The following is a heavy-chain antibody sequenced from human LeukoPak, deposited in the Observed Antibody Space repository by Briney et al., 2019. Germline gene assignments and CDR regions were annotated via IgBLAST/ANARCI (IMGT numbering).Heavy chain of an antibody. V-gene: IGHV3-30*18. CDR2: TSFDATNK. CDR1: GFTFSNYG. Sequence: PGGSLRLSCAASGFTFSNYGMHWVRQAPGKGLGWVAVTSFDATNKYYADSVKGRFTISRDNSKNTLYLQMNSLRAEDTAVYYCAKDSSADDSSGYSYYFDYWGQGTLVTVSS. CDR3: AKDSSADDSSGYSYYFDY. D-gene: IGHD3-22*01. J-gene: IGHJ4*02.